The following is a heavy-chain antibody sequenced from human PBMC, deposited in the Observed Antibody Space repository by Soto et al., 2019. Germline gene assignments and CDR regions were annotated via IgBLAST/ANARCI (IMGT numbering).Heavy chain of an antibody. J-gene: IGHJ4*02. D-gene: IGHD3-10*01. CDR3: ARHQSGSGNSNFDF. CDR2: VDPNDSFA. CDR1: EYSFPIYW. Sequence: LKISCQAFEYSFPIYWISWVRQMPGAGLEWMGRVDPNDSFATYSPSFQGHVTISVDKSTNIVYLQWRSLRASDTATYYCARHQSGSGNSNFDFWGQGTPVTSPQ. V-gene: IGHV5-10-1*01.